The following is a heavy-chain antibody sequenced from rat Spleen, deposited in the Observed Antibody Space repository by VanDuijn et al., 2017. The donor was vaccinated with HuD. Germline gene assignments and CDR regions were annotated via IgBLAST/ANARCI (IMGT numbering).Heavy chain of an antibody. CDR2: ISYEGSST. D-gene: IGHD1-1*01. J-gene: IGHJ1*01. V-gene: IGHV5-22*01. CDR3: ARHSITAYWYFDF. Sequence: EVQLVESGGGLVQPGRSLKLSCAASGFTFSDYYMAWVRQAPKKGLEWVASISYEGSSTYYGDSVKGRFTISRDNAKSTLYLQMNSLRSEDTATYYCARHSITAYWYFDFWGPGTMVTVSS. CDR1: GFTFSDYY.